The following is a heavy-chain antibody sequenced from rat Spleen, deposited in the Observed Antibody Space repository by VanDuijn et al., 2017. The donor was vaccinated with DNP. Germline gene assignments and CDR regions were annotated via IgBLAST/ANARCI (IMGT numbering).Heavy chain of an antibody. CDR1: GFTLSDYA. CDR3: ARRGYGGRGFFDY. CDR2: ITYDVTRT. J-gene: IGHJ2*01. V-gene: IGHV5-17*01. Sequence: EVQLVESGGGLVQPGRSLKLSCAASGFTLSDYAMVWVRQAPKKGLEWVATITYDVTRTYYRDSVKGRFTISRDNAKSTLNLQMDRLRSEDTATYYCARRGYGGRGFFDYWGQGVMVTVSS. D-gene: IGHD1-11*01.